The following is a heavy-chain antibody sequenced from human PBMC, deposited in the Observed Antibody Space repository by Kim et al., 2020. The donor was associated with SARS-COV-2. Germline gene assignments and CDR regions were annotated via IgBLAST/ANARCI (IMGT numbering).Heavy chain of an antibody. Sequence: SETLSLTCTVSGGSISSSSYYWGWIRQPPGKGLEWIGSIYYSGSTYYNPSLKSRVTISVDTSKNQFSLKLSSVTAADTAVYYCARQRPTILTGYFHRWGQGTLVTVSS. CDR1: GGSISSSSYY. D-gene: IGHD3-9*01. CDR3: ARQRPTILTGYFHR. J-gene: IGHJ4*02. V-gene: IGHV4-39*01. CDR2: IYYSGST.